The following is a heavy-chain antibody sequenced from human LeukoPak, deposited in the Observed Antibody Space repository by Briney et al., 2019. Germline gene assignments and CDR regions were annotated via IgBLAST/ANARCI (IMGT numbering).Heavy chain of an antibody. D-gene: IGHD3-22*01. V-gene: IGHV1-2*06. Sequence: VSVKVSCKASGYTFTGYYMHWVRQAPGQGLEWMGRINPNSGGTNYAQKFQGRVTMTRDTSISTAYMELSRLRSDDTAVYYCASFSVITTVTTNWFDPWGQGTLVTVS. J-gene: IGHJ5*02. CDR1: GYTFTGYY. CDR2: INPNSGGT. CDR3: ASFSVITTVTTNWFDP.